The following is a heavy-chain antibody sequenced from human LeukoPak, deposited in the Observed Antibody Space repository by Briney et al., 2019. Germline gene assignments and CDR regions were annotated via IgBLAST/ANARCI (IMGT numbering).Heavy chain of an antibody. J-gene: IGHJ3*02. CDR3: ARAPAPRVPQNLHGKIDAFDI. CDR1: GGSFSGYY. V-gene: IGHV4-34*01. CDR2: INHSGST. D-gene: IGHD1-14*01. Sequence: SETLSLTCAVYGGSFSGYYWSWIRQPPGKGLEWIGEINHSGSTNYNPSLKSRVTISVDTSKNRFSLKLSSVTAADTAVYYCARAPAPRVPQNLHGKIDAFDIWGQGTMVTVSS.